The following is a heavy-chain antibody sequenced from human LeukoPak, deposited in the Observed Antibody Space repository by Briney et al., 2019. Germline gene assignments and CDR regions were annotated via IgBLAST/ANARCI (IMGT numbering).Heavy chain of an antibody. CDR3: ARARNEGFWSGYPIGDVQFDY. V-gene: IGHV4-31*03. J-gene: IGHJ4*02. Sequence: SETLSLTCTVSGGSISSGGYYWSWIRQHPGKGLEWIGYIYYSGSTYYNPSLKSRVTISVDTSKNQFSLKLSSVTAADTAVYYCARARNEGFWSGYPIGDVQFDYWGQGTLVTVSS. CDR1: GGSISSGGYY. D-gene: IGHD3-3*01. CDR2: IYYSGST.